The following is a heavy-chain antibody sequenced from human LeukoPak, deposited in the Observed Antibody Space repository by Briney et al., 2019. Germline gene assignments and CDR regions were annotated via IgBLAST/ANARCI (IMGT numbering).Heavy chain of an antibody. J-gene: IGHJ4*02. Sequence: GGSPRLSCAASGFTFSNYAMHWVRQAPGKELEWVALIRFDGTNKYYADSVRGRFTISRDNSKNTLSLQMSSLRAEDTAVYYCARSAYCSGGACYSKTFDYWGQGTLVTVSS. CDR2: IRFDGTNK. V-gene: IGHV3-30*02. CDR3: ARSAYCSGGACYSKTFDY. CDR1: GFTFSNYA. D-gene: IGHD2-15*01.